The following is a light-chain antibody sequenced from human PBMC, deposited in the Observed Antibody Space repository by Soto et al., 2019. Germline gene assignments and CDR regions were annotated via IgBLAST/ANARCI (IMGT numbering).Light chain of an antibody. CDR3: YSYAGTSTWV. V-gene: IGLV2-23*01. CDR1: NNDVGNYKL. J-gene: IGLJ3*02. CDR2: EGT. Sequence: QSALTQPASVSESPGQSITISCTGTNNDVGNYKLVSWFQHHLGKAPKLIIYEGTKRPLGVSNRFSASQSGNTASLTISGLQAEDEADYYCYSYAGTSTWVFGGGTKVTVL.